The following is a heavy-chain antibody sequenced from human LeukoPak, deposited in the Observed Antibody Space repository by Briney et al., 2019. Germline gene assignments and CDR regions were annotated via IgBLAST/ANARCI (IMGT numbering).Heavy chain of an antibody. CDR3: ARVESSRKLWYRYYYYYMDV. D-gene: IGHD5-18*01. CDR2: IKQDGSEK. V-gene: IGHV3-7*01. J-gene: IGHJ6*03. Sequence: GGSLRLSCAASGFTFSSYWMSWVRQAPGKGLEWVANIKQDGSEKYYVDSVKGRFTISRDNAKNSLYLQMNSLRAEDTAVYYCARVESSRKLWYRYYYYYMDVWGKGTTVTVSS. CDR1: GFTFSSYW.